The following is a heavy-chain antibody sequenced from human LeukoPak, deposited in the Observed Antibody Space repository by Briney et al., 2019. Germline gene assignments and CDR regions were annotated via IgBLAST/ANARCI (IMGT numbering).Heavy chain of an antibody. CDR2: IYSGGST. CDR3: ARAKAVGYAFDI. D-gene: IGHD6-25*01. CDR1: GFSVSTNY. V-gene: IGHV3-53*01. Sequence: GGSLRLSCAASGFSVSTNYMTWVRQAPGKGLEWVSLIYSGGSTDYADSVKGRFTISRDNSKNTLHLQMNSLRAEDTAVYYCARAKAVGYAFDIWGQGTMVTVSS. J-gene: IGHJ3*02.